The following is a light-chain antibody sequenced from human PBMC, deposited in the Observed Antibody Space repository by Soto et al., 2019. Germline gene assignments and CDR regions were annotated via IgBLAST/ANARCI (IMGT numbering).Light chain of an antibody. CDR1: QSVSSN. CDR2: GAS. Sequence: EIVMTQSPATLSVSPGERATLSCRASQSVSSNLAWYQQKPGQAPRLLIYGASTRATGIPARLSGSGSGTEFTLTISSLQSEDFAVYYCQQYNNWPPMAFGQGTNVEIK. J-gene: IGKJ1*01. V-gene: IGKV3-15*01. CDR3: QQYNNWPPMA.